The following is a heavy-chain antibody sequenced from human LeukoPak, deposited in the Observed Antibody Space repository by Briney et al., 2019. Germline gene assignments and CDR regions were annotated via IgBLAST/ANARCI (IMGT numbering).Heavy chain of an antibody. D-gene: IGHD6-19*01. Sequence: GGALRLSCSASGVTFSDYLMSWVRQAPAKGLEWVSAISGRGGSTYYADSVKGRFTISRDNSKNTLYLQMNSLRAEDTAVYYCAKAGGGWLTYWGQGTLVTVSS. J-gene: IGHJ4*02. CDR1: GVTFSDYL. CDR2: ISGRGGST. CDR3: AKAGGGWLTY. V-gene: IGHV3-23*01.